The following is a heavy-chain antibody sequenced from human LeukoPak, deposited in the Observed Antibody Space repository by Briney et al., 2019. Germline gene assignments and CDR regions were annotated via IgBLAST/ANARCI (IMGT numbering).Heavy chain of an antibody. D-gene: IGHD6-13*01. V-gene: IGHV4-34*01. Sequence: PSETLSLTCAVYGGSFSGYYWSWIRQPPGKGLEWIGEINHSGSTNYNPSLKSRVTISVDTSKNQFSLKLSSVTAADTAVYYCARSAASSSWFPTRRNWFDPWGQGTLVTVSS. J-gene: IGHJ5*02. CDR2: INHSGST. CDR1: GGSFSGYY. CDR3: ARSAASSSWFPTRRNWFDP.